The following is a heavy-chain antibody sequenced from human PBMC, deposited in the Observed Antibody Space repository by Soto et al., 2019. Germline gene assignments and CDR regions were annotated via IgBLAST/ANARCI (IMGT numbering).Heavy chain of an antibody. V-gene: IGHV4-34*01. D-gene: IGHD5-18*01. CDR2: INHSGST. CDR1: GGSFSGYY. J-gene: IGHJ4*02. CDR3: ARTRKGHSYGYF. Sequence: QVQLQQWGAGLLKPSETLSLTCAVYGGSFSGYYWSWIRQPPGKGLEWIGEINHSGSTNYNPSLKSQVTISVDTSKNQFSLKLSSVTAADTAVYYCARTRKGHSYGYFSGQGTLVTVSS.